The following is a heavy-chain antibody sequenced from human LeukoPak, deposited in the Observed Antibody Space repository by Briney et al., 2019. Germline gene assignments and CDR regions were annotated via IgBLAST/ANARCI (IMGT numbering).Heavy chain of an antibody. Sequence: GGSLRLSCAASGFTFSSYSMNWVRQAPGKGLEWVANIKQDGSEKYYVDSVKGRFTISRDNAKNSLYLQMNSLRAEDTAVYYCAMGIAARGVDYWGQGTLVTVSS. V-gene: IGHV3-7*01. CDR2: IKQDGSEK. J-gene: IGHJ4*02. CDR1: GFTFSSYS. CDR3: AMGIAARGVDY. D-gene: IGHD6-6*01.